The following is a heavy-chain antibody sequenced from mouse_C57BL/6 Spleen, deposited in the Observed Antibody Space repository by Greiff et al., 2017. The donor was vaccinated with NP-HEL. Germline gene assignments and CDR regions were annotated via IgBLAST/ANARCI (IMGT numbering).Heavy chain of an antibody. D-gene: IGHD2-4*01. J-gene: IGHJ4*01. V-gene: IGHV1-47*01. CDR3: ARRSPYDYRAMDY. CDR1: GYTFTTYP. Sequence: VQLQQSGAELVKPGASVKMSCKASGYTFTTYPIEWMKQNHGKSLEWIGNFHPYNDDTKYNEKLKGKATLTVAKSSSTVYLELSRLTSDDSAVYYCARRSPYDYRAMDYWGQGTSVTVSS. CDR2: FHPYNDDT.